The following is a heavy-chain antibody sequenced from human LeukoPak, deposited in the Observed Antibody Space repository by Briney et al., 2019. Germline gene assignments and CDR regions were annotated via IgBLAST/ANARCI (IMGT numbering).Heavy chain of an antibody. D-gene: IGHD3-16*01. V-gene: IGHV4-38-2*02. CDR1: GYSISSGYY. Sequence: TSETLSLTCTVSGYSISSGYYWCCIRQPPGKGLSWIGIINHGGSTYYTPSLKGRVTISIDTSKNQFSLQMSCVTAADTAVYYCARGARGPYWGEGNLVTVSS. J-gene: IGHJ4*02. CDR3: ARGARGPY. CDR2: INHGGST.